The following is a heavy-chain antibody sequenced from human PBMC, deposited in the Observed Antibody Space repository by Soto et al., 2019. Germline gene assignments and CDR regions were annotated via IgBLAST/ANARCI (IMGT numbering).Heavy chain of an antibody. D-gene: IGHD6-13*01. CDR3: ASSNIAAAGSYYYRMDV. Sequence: QVQLQESGPGLVKPSETLSLTCTVSGGSISSYYWSWIRQPPGKGLEWIGYINYSGSTNYNPSLKCRVNISVDTSKNQFSVQLSWVTAADTAVYYCASSNIAAAGSYYYRMDVWGRGTTVSVSS. J-gene: IGHJ6*02. V-gene: IGHV4-59*01. CDR1: GGSISSYY. CDR2: INYSGST.